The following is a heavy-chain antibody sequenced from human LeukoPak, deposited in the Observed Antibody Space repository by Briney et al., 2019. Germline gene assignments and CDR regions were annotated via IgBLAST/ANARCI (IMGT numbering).Heavy chain of an antibody. V-gene: IGHV4-31*11. CDR2: IYYSGST. D-gene: IGHD6-13*01. J-gene: IGHJ4*02. CDR1: GGSFSGYY. Sequence: SETLSLTCAVYGGSFSGYYWSWIRQHPGKGLEWIGYIYYSGSTYYNPSLKSRVTISVDTSKNQFSLKLSSVTAADTAVYYCARDRMAAGLFDYWGQGTLVTVSS. CDR3: ARDRMAAGLFDY.